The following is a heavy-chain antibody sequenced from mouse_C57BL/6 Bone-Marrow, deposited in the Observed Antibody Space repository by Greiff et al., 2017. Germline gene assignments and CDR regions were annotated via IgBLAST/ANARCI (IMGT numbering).Heavy chain of an antibody. V-gene: IGHV1-76*01. CDR2: IDPGSGNT. CDR1: GYTFTDYY. J-gene: IGHJ3*01. CDR3: ARDGYGSGWFAY. Sequence: VQLQESGAELVRPGASVKLSCKASGYTFTDYYINWVKQRPGQGLEWIARIDPGSGNTYYNEKFKGKATLTADTSSSTAYMQLSSLTSEDSAVYFCARDGYGSGWFAYWGQGTLVTVSA. D-gene: IGHD1-1*01.